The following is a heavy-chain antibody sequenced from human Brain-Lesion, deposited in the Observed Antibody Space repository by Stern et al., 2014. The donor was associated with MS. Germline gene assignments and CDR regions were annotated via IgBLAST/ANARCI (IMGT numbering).Heavy chain of an antibody. J-gene: IGHJ5*01. V-gene: IGHV3-74*02. D-gene: IGHD3-10*01. CDR1: GFTFSNYW. CDR2: VNNDGRRT. CDR3: ARGERWFDS. Sequence: VQLVESGGGFVQPGGSLRLSCAASGFTFSNYWMHWVRQAPGKGLVWVSRVNNDGRRTSYADSVKGRFTMSQDNAKNTLYLQMNSLRVEDTAIYYCARGERWFDSWGQGTLVTVSS.